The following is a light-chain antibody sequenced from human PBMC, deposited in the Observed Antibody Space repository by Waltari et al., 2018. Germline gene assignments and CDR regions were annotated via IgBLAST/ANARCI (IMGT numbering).Light chain of an antibody. CDR2: DVN. V-gene: IGLV2-8*01. J-gene: IGLJ3*02. CDR3: GSYADTSTWV. CDR1: SRDVGGCNS. Sequence: QSVLTQPPSASGSPGQSVTISCTASSRDVGGCNSVSWYQRHPGKAPKLMIYDVNKRPSGVPDRFSGSKSGNTASLTVSGLQVEDEGDYYCGSYADTSTWVFGGGTSLTVL.